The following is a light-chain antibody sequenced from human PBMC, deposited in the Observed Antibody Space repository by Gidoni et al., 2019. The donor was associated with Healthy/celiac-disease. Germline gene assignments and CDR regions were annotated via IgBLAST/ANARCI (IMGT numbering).Light chain of an antibody. CDR2: GAS. Sequence: EIVLTQSPGTLSLSPGERATLSCRASQSVSSSYLAWYQQKPGQAPRLLIYGASSRATCIPDRFSGSGSGTEFTLNISRLEPEDFAVYYCQQYGSSPGTFGQGTKLEIK. CDR1: QSVSSSY. V-gene: IGKV3-20*01. CDR3: QQYGSSPGT. J-gene: IGKJ2*01.